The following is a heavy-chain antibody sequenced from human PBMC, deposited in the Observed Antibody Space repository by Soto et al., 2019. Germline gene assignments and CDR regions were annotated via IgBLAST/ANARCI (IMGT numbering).Heavy chain of an antibody. J-gene: IGHJ4*02. CDR1: GGTLSSYA. Sequence: SSVKVSCKASGGTLSSYAISWGRQAPGEGLEWMGGIIPIFGTANYAQKFQGRVTITADESTSTAYMEPSSLRSEETAVYYCARGLDCSGGRCYPFEYWGQGTLVTVSS. CDR3: ARGLDCSGGRCYPFEY. CDR2: IIPIFGTA. D-gene: IGHD2-15*01. V-gene: IGHV1-69*13.